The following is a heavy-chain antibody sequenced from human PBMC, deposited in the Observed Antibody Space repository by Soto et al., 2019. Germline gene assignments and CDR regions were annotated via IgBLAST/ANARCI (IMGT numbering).Heavy chain of an antibody. J-gene: IGHJ4*02. D-gene: IGHD3-22*01. CDR1: GFTVSSNY. CDR3: ARDLSDSSGYYSYLGY. V-gene: IGHV3-53*01. Sequence: GGSLRLSCAASGFTVSSNYMSWVRQAPGKGLEWVSVIYSGGSTYYADSVRGRFTISRDNSKNTLYLQMNSLRAEDTAVYYCARDLSDSSGYYSYLGYWGQGTLVTVSS. CDR2: IYSGGST.